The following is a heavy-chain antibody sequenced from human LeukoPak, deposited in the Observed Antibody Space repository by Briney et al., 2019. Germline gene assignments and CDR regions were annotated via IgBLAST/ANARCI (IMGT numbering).Heavy chain of an antibody. CDR3: ARDLSAKDDY. CDR2: ISSSGSST. CDR1: GFTFSSYA. Sequence: GGSLRLSCAASGFTFSSYAMSWVRQAPGKGLEWVSVISSSGSSTYYADSVKGRFTISRDYSKNTLYLQMNSLRADDTAVYYCARDLSAKDDYWGQGTLVTVSS. V-gene: IGHV3-23*01. J-gene: IGHJ4*02.